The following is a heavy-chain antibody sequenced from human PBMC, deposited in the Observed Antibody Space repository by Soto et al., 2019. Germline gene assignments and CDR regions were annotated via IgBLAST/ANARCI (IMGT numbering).Heavy chain of an antibody. Sequence: LSLTCDVSGGSFTGYYLSWIRQPPGKGLEWIGEINHSGFTNYNPSLTGRVTISLDTSKSQFSLKLSSLTAADTAFYFCARGHGRFAHWGQGTLATVSS. CDR3: ARGHGRFAH. V-gene: IGHV4-34*01. CDR2: INHSGFT. J-gene: IGHJ4*02. CDR1: GGSFTGYY.